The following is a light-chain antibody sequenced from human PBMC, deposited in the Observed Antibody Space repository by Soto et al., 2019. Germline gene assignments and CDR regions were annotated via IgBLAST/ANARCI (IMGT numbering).Light chain of an antibody. CDR3: QQRSNWLWT. Sequence: ETVLTQSPATLSLSPGERATLSCRASQSVSSQLAWYQQKPGQAPRLLIYDASNRATGIPARFRGSGPGTDFTLTISSLEPDDFAVYYCQQRSNWLWTFGQGTKLDSK. J-gene: IGKJ1*01. V-gene: IGKV3-11*01. CDR1: QSVSSQ. CDR2: DAS.